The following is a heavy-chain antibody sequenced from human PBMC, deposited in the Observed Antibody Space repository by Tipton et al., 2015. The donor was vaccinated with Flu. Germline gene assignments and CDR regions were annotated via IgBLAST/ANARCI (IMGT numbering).Heavy chain of an antibody. V-gene: IGHV3-30*18. D-gene: IGHD3-16*01. Sequence: SLRLSCAASGFTFSSYGMHWVRQAPGKGLEWVAVISYDGSNKYYADSVKGRFTISRDNSKNTLYLQMNSLRAEDTAVYYCAKDRAGGVGYYYYYGMDVWGQGTTVTVSS. CDR2: ISYDGSNK. CDR1: GFTFSSYG. J-gene: IGHJ6*02. CDR3: AKDRAGGVGYYYYYGMDV.